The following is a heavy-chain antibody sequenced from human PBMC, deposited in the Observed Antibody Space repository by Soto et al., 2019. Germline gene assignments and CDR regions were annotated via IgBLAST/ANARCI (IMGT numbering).Heavy chain of an antibody. CDR1: GLTFRNHA. J-gene: IGHJ4*02. D-gene: IGHD2-21*01. Sequence: EVQLLESGGGVVQPGGSLRLSCAASGLTFRNHAMSWVRQAPGKGLEWVSTIAPIGYSTHYADSVKGRFTISRDDSKSTLDLEMNSLRAWDTAVYYCVSCVSPHFDYWGPGTLVSVSS. CDR3: VSCVSPHFDY. V-gene: IGHV3-23*01. CDR2: IAPIGYST.